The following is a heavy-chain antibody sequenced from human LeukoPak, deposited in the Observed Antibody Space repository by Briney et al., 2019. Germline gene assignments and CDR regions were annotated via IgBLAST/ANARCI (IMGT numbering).Heavy chain of an antibody. CDR3: ARSNWNDAFFDY. J-gene: IGHJ4*02. D-gene: IGHD1-1*01. V-gene: IGHV3-30*02. Sequence: GGSLRLSCAASGFTFSSYGMHWVRQAPGKGREWVAFIRYDGSNKYYADSVKGRFTISRDNAKNSLYLQMNSLRAEDTAVYYCARSNWNDAFFDYWGQGTLVTVSS. CDR2: IRYDGSNK. CDR1: GFTFSSYG.